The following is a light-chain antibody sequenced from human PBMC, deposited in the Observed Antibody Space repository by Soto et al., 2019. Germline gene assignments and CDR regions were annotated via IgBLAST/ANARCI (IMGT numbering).Light chain of an antibody. CDR2: RAS. J-gene: IGKJ4*01. V-gene: IGKV3-20*01. CDR1: QSVSSNY. CDR3: QQYGSSPLT. Sequence: EIVLTQSPNTLSLSPGERATLSCRASQSVSSNYVAWYQQKPGQTPKVLIYRASTRATGIPDRFSGSGSGTDFTLTISRLDPEDFAVYYCQQYGSSPLTFGGGTKVDIK.